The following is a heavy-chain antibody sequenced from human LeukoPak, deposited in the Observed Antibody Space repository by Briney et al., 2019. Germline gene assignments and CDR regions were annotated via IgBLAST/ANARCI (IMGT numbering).Heavy chain of an antibody. J-gene: IGHJ3*02. CDR1: GYTFTSYG. CDR2: ISAYNGNT. CDR3: ATDPSSAVAAPGAFDI. D-gene: IGHD4-23*01. Sequence: GASVKVSCKASGYTFTSYGISWVRQAPGQGLEWMGWISAYNGNTNYAQKLQGRVTMTTDTSTSTVYMELRSLRSDDTAVYYCATDPSSAVAAPGAFDIWGQGTMVTVSS. V-gene: IGHV1-18*01.